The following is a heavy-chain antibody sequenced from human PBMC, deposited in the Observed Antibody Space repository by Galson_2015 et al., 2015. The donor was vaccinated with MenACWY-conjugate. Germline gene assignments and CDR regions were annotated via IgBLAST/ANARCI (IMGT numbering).Heavy chain of an antibody. CDR1: GFTFTNYA. J-gene: IGHJ4*02. CDR3: AKDVNYGDFGDFDY. V-gene: IGHV3-23*01. D-gene: IGHD4-17*01. CDR2: ISGSGGDT. Sequence: SLRLSCAASGFTFTNYAMNWVRQTPGKGLEWVSTISGSGGDTYYADSVKGRFTISRDKSKNTLILQMNTLRAEDTAVYYCAKDVNYGDFGDFDYWGQGTLVTVSS.